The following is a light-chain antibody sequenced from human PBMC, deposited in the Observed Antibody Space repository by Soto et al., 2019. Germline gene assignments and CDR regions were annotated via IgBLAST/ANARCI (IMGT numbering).Light chain of an antibody. CDR3: SSYTSSSTYV. CDR2: DVS. CDR1: SSDVGGYNY. Sequence: QSALAHPAYLSMSPGQAITISCTGSSSDVGGYNYVSWYQQHPGKAPKLMIYDVSNRPSGVSNRFSGSKSGNTASLTISGLQAEDEADYYCSSYTSSSTYVFGPGTKVTVL. J-gene: IGLJ1*01. V-gene: IGLV2-14*01.